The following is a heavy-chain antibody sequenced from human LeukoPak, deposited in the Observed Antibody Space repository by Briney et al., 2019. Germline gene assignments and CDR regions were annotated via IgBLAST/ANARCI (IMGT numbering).Heavy chain of an antibody. V-gene: IGHV3-23*01. CDR3: AKGGAGYCSSSSCLYYFHF. J-gene: IGHJ4*02. Sequence: GGSLRLSFAASGFTFSSYAMSWVRQPPGKGLEWVSTITVNAVTTYYADSVKGPLTISRDNSKNTLFLEMNNLRAEDTAVYYCAKGGAGYCSSSSCLYYFHFWGQGTLVTVSS. CDR2: ITVNAVTT. CDR1: GFTFSSYA. D-gene: IGHD2-2*01.